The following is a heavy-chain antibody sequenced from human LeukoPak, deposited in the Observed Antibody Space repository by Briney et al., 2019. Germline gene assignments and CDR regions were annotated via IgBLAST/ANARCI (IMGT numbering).Heavy chain of an antibody. Sequence: GGSLRLSCAASGFTFSDYYMSWIRQAPGKGLEWVSYISSSGSTIYYADSVKGRFTISRDNAKNSLYLQMNSLRAEDTAVYYCAKDITMVRGVITNYFDYWGQGTLVTVSS. J-gene: IGHJ4*02. CDR2: ISSSGSTI. V-gene: IGHV3-11*01. D-gene: IGHD3-10*01. CDR1: GFTFSDYY. CDR3: AKDITMVRGVITNYFDY.